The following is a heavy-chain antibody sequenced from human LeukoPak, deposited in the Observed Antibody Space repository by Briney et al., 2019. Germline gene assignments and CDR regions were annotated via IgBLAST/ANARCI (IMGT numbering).Heavy chain of an antibody. Sequence: ASVKVSCKACGCTFTSSAVHGLRQAGGQRREWVGWIFVGSGNTNYAQKFQERVTITRNMSTSTAYMELSGLRSEDTSVYYCARDVLRYFDPSGDYWGQGTLVTVSS. V-gene: IGHV1-58*01. CDR2: IFVGSGNT. CDR1: GCTFTSSA. J-gene: IGHJ4*02. CDR3: ARDVLRYFDPSGDY. D-gene: IGHD3-9*01.